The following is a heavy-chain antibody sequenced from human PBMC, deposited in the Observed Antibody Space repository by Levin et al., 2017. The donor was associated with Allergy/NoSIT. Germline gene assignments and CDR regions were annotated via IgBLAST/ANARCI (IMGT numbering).Heavy chain of an antibody. CDR1: GFTFSSYS. V-gene: IGHV3-21*01. J-gene: IGHJ3*02. Sequence: ETLSLTCAASGFTFSSYSMNWVRQAPGKGLEWVSSISSSSSYIYYADSVKGRFTISRDNAKNSLYLQMNSLRAEDTAVYYCARDDDYVHDAFDIWGQGTMVTVSS. D-gene: IGHD4-17*01. CDR3: ARDDDYVHDAFDI. CDR2: ISSSSSYI.